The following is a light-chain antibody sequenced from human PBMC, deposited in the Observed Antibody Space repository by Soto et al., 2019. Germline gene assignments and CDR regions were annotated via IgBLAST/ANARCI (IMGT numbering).Light chain of an antibody. CDR3: QLYDTSPPGYT. CDR1: QSVSSTY. J-gene: IGKJ2*01. CDR2: GAS. Sequence: EIVLTQSTGTLSLSPGERATLSCRASQSVSSTYLAWYQQKPGQAPRLLIYGASTRATGIEDRFSGSGSGTDFILSISRLEPEDFAVYHCQLYDTSPPGYTFAQGTKLEI. V-gene: IGKV3-20*01.